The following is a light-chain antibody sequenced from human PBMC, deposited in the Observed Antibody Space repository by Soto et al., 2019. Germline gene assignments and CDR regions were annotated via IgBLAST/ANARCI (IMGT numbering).Light chain of an antibody. CDR1: SSDVGGYNY. V-gene: IGLV2-8*01. CDR3: ISYAGSSNV. CDR2: EVN. Sequence: QSVLTQPPSASGSPGQSVAIYCTGTSSDVGGYNYVSWYQQHPGKAPKLMIYEVNKRPSGVQDRFSGAISGNAASMTVSGLQAEDEADYYCISYAGSSNVFGTGTKLTVL. J-gene: IGLJ1*01.